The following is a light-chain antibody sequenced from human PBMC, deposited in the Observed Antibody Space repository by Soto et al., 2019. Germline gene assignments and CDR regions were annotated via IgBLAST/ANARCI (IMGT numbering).Light chain of an antibody. CDR2: KAS. CDR1: QTIGSW. V-gene: IGKV1-5*03. Sequence: DLQMTQSPSTLSASVGDSVIITCRASQTIGSWLAWYQQKPGKVPKPLIHKASSLESGVSSRFSGSGYETEFALTIRSLQPDDCASYYCQQYSSLSAFGPGTKVDIK. CDR3: QQYSSLSA. J-gene: IGKJ3*01.